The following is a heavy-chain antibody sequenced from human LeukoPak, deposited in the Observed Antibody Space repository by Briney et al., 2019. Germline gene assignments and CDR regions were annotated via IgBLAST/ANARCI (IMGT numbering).Heavy chain of an antibody. D-gene: IGHD3-22*01. CDR1: GDSVSRSDSY. Sequence: SETLSLTCSVSGDSVSRSDSYWDWIRQPPGKGLEWVGTIYYSGRTYYSPSLKSRVTMSVDPSNNQFSLTLRSVTAADTAVYYCARRRYYDGSGYLEWGQGTLLSVSS. J-gene: IGHJ1*01. V-gene: IGHV4-39*01. CDR3: ARRRYYDGSGYLE. CDR2: IYYSGRT.